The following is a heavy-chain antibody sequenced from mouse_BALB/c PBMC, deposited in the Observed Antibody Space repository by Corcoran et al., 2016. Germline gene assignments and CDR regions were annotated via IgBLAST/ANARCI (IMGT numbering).Heavy chain of an antibody. V-gene: IGHV1-26*01. D-gene: IGHD2-2*01. CDR1: GYSFAGYY. CDR3: ASGLYGSSTWLAY. J-gene: IGHJ3*01. CDR2: INPYNGAT. Sequence: EVQLQQSGPELVKPGASVKISCKASGYSFAGYYMHWVKQSHVKSLEWIGRINPYNGATSYNQNFKDKASLTVDKSSSTAYMELHSLTSEDSAVYYCASGLYGSSTWLAYWGQGTLVTVSA.